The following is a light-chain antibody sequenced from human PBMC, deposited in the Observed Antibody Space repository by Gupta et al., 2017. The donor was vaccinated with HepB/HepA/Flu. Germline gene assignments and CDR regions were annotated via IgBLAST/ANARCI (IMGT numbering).Light chain of an antibody. CDR1: SSNIGNNY. J-gene: IGLJ3*02. V-gene: IGLV1-51*02. Sequence: QSVLTQPPSVSAAPGQKVTISCSGSSSNIGNNYVSWYQQPPGTAPKLLIYENNKRPSGIPDRFSGSKSGTSATLGITGLQTGDEADYYCGTWDSSLRGVFGGGTKLTVL. CDR3: GTWDSSLRGV. CDR2: ENN.